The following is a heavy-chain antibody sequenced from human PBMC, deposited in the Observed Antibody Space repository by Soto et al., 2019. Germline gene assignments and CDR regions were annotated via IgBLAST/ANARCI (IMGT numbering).Heavy chain of an antibody. CDR2: ISDNGGST. CDR1: GFSFISFD. Sequence: GGSLRLSCAASGFSFISFDMNWVRQAPGKGLERVSGISDNGGSTYYADSVKGRFTISRDNSKNTLYLQMNSLRAEDTAVYYRARGGWDFWSGSDAFDIWGQGTMVTISS. CDR3: ARGGWDFWSGSDAFDI. V-gene: IGHV3-23*01. D-gene: IGHD3-3*01. J-gene: IGHJ3*02.